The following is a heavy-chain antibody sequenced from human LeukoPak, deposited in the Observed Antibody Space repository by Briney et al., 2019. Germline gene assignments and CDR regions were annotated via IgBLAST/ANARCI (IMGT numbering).Heavy chain of an antibody. V-gene: IGHV3-11*05. D-gene: IGHD6-19*01. J-gene: IGHJ4*02. CDR3: AKESSSGWSTYYFDY. CDR2: ISSSSSYT. Sequence: GGSLRLSCAASGFTFSDYYMSWIRQASGKRLEWVSYISSSSSYTNYADSVKGRFTISRDNAKNSLYLQMNSLRAEDTAVYYCAKESSSGWSTYYFDYWGQGTLVTVSS. CDR1: GFTFSDYY.